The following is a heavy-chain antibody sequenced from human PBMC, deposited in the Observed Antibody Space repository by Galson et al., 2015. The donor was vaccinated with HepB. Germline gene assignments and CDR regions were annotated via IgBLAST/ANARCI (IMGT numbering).Heavy chain of an antibody. V-gene: IGHV1-3*01. CDR2: IHGGNGNT. D-gene: IGHD2-2*01. CDR1: GYTFTTYA. J-gene: IGHJ5*02. CDR3: ARPLGYCSSTTCYAEGGWFDP. Sequence: SVKVSCKASGYTFTTYALHWVRQAPGQRLEWMGWIHGGNGNTKYSAKFQDRVTITRDMSASIAYLELTSLRPEDTAVYYCARPLGYCSSTTCYAEGGWFDPWGQGTLVTVSS.